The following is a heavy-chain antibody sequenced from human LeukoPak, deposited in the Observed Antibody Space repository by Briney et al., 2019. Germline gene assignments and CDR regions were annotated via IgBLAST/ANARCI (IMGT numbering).Heavy chain of an antibody. J-gene: IGHJ4*02. Sequence: ASVKVSCKASGYTFIGYYLHWVRQAPGQGLEWMGWINPTTGGTNYAQKFQDRVTMTRDTSTNTAYMELGRLTSDDTAVYYCARLVGLSTTASCWGQGTQVIVSS. CDR3: ARLVGLSTTASC. CDR2: INPTTGGT. CDR1: GYTFIGYY. V-gene: IGHV1-2*02. D-gene: IGHD5/OR15-5a*01.